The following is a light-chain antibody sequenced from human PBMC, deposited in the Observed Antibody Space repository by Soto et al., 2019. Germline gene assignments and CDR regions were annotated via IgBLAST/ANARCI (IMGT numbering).Light chain of an antibody. V-gene: IGKV3-20*01. CDR2: GAS. J-gene: IGKJ5*01. Sequence: VLMQSPGTLSLSPGERATLSCRASQRVDNNLAWDQQTPGQAHRLLNYGASSRATGIPDRFSGSGSGTDFTLTISRLEPEDFAVYYCQQYGSSPPITFGQGTRLEIK. CDR1: QRVDNN. CDR3: QQYGSSPPIT.